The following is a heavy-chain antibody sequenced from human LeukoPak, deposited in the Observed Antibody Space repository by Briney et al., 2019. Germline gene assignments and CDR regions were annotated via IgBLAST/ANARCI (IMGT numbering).Heavy chain of an antibody. J-gene: IGHJ4*02. V-gene: IGHV4-61*02. Sequence: SETLSLTCTVSGGSISSGSYCWSWIRQPAVMGLEWIGRIYTSGSTNYNSSLKSRVTISVDTSKNQFSLKLSSVTAADTAVYYSAGIRGVRIDYWGQGTLVTVSS. D-gene: IGHD3-10*01. CDR2: IYTSGST. CDR1: GGSISSGSYC. CDR3: AGIRGVRIDY.